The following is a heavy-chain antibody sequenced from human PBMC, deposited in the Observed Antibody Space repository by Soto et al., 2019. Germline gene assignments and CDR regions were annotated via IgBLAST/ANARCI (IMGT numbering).Heavy chain of an antibody. V-gene: IGHV3-23*01. J-gene: IGHJ4*02. D-gene: IGHD2-2*02. CDR3: ARELDIVVVPSAISY. CDR1: GFTFRTYA. CDR2: ISGSNGRT. Sequence: EVQLLESGGGLVQPGGSLRLSCAASGFTFRTYAMNWVRQAPGKGLEWVSTISGSNGRTYYADSVKGRFTISRDNSKDTLFLQMNSLRAEDTAIYYCARELDIVVVPSAISYWDQGTLVTVSS.